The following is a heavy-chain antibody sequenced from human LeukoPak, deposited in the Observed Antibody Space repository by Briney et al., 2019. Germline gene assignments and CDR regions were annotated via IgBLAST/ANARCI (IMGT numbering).Heavy chain of an antibody. CDR1: GGSISSGDYY. Sequence: PSQTLSLTCTVSGGSISSGDYYWSWIRQPPGKGLEWIGYIYYSGSTYYNPSLKSRVTISVDTSKNQFSLKLSSVTAADTAVYYCAREGFHYDILTGCYRVRAFDIWGQGTMVTVSS. V-gene: IGHV4-30-4*01. J-gene: IGHJ3*02. CDR2: IYYSGST. D-gene: IGHD3-9*01. CDR3: AREGFHYDILTGCYRVRAFDI.